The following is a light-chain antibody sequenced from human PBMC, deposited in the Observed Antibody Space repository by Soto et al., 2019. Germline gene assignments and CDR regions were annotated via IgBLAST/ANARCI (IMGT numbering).Light chain of an antibody. CDR1: QSVSSSY. Sequence: EIVLTQSPGTLSLSPGESATLSCRASQSVSSSYLAWYQQRPGQAPRLLIYGASSRATGIPDRFSGSGSGTDFTLTISRLEPEDFAVYYCQQYCTSPELTFVGGTKVEIE. V-gene: IGKV3-20*01. CDR3: QQYCTSPELT. CDR2: GAS. J-gene: IGKJ4*01.